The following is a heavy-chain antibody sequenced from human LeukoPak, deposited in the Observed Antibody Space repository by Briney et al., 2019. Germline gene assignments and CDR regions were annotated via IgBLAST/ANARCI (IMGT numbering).Heavy chain of an antibody. CDR2: ISGSGGST. CDR1: GFTFSTDA. Sequence: PGGSLRLSCAASGFTFSTDAMTWVRQAPGKGLQWVSAISGSGGSTYYGDSVKGRFTISRDNVKNSLYLQMNSLRADDTAVYYCARSGSHDYWGQGTLVTVSS. D-gene: IGHD1-26*01. CDR3: ARSGSHDY. J-gene: IGHJ4*02. V-gene: IGHV3-23*01.